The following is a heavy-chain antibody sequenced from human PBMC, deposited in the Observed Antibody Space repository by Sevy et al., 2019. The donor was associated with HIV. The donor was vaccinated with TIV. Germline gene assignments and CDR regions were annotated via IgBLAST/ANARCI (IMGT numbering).Heavy chain of an antibody. J-gene: IGHJ5*02. CDR1: GFSISNNY. CDR2: MYSGGSP. CDR3: ARGYCGGGSCTAFDP. Sequence: GWSLRLSCAASGFSISNNYTAWVRQAPGKGLEWVSVMYSGGSPYYADSVKGRFALSRDMSKNTVYLQMNGLRAEDTAVYYCARGYCGGGSCTAFDPWGQGTLVTVSS. D-gene: IGHD2-15*01. V-gene: IGHV3-53*01.